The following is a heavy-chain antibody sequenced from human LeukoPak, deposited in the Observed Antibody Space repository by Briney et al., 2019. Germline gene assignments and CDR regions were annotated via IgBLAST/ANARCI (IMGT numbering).Heavy chain of an antibody. D-gene: IGHD6-13*01. V-gene: IGHV3-23*01. CDR2: IGGGDVEI. CDR1: GFNFTNNA. Sequence: GGSLRLSCAMSGFNFTNNAMTWVRQAPGKGLEWVSTIGGGDVEIHYADSAKGRFTISRDNSKNTLYLQMNSLKTEDTAVYCCTTTCCIAADDAFDIWGQGTMVTVSS. J-gene: IGHJ3*02. CDR3: TTTCCIAADDAFDI.